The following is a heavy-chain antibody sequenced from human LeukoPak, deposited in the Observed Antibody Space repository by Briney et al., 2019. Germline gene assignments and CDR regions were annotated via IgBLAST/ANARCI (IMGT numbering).Heavy chain of an antibody. Sequence: PGGSLRLSCAASGFTFSNHAMSWVRQAPGKGLEWVSSISGGGDRINYADSVKGRFTISRDNSRNTLYLQMNNLGAEDTAVYYCAKGRSPNWFDPWGQGTLVTVSS. CDR3: AKGRSPNWFDP. J-gene: IGHJ5*02. CDR2: ISGGGDRI. CDR1: GFTFSNHA. V-gene: IGHV3-23*01.